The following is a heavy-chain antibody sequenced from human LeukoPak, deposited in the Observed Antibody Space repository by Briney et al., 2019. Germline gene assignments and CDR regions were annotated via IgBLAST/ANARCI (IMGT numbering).Heavy chain of an antibody. D-gene: IGHD3-16*02. CDR1: GGSISSSSYY. Sequence: SETLSLTCTVSGGSISSSSYYWGWIRQPPGKGLEWIGSIYYSGSTYYNPSLKSRVTISVDTSKNQFSLKLSSVTAADTAVYYCAGHRDYDYIWGSYRPPRDWGQGTLVTVSS. V-gene: IGHV4-39*01. J-gene: IGHJ4*02. CDR2: IYYSGST. CDR3: AGHRDYDYIWGSYRPPRD.